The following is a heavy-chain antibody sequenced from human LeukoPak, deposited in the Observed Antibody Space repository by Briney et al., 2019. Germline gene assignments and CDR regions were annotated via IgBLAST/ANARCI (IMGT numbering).Heavy chain of an antibody. V-gene: IGHV4-39*01. D-gene: IGHD2-15*01. CDR2: IYYSGST. CDR3: ARRGGGSWYYFDY. Sequence: SETLSLTCTVSGGSISSSSSYWDWIRQPPGKGLEWIGNIYYSGSTNYNASLKSRVTISVDTSKNQFSLKQSSVTAADTALCYCARRGGGSWYYFDYWGQGTLVTVSS. J-gene: IGHJ4*02. CDR1: GGSISSSSSY.